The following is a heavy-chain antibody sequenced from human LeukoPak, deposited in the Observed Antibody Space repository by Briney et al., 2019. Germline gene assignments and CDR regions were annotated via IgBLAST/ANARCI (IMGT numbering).Heavy chain of an antibody. D-gene: IGHD6-19*01. CDR3: AKERIGQWLPDY. CDR1: GFTFDDYA. J-gene: IGHJ4*02. V-gene: IGHV3-9*01. Sequence: GGSLRLSCAASGFTFDDYAMHWVRQAPGKGLEWVSGISWNSYSIGYADSVKGRFTISRDNSKNTLYLQMNSLRAEDTAVYYCAKERIGQWLPDYWGQGTLVTVSS. CDR2: ISWNSYSI.